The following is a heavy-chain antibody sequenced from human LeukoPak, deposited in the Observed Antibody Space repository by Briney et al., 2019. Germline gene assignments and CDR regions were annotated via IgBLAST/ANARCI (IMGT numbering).Heavy chain of an antibody. Sequence: PGGSLRLSCAASGFTFSSYGMHWVRQAPGKGLEWVAVIWYDGSNKYYADSVKGRFTISRDNSKNPLYLQMNSLRVEDTAVYYCAKDSNDYWSGYFPAGSFDYWGQRTLVTVSS. V-gene: IGHV3-33*06. CDR3: AKDSNDYWSGYFPAGSFDY. D-gene: IGHD3-3*01. CDR1: GFTFSSYG. CDR2: IWYDGSNK. J-gene: IGHJ4*02.